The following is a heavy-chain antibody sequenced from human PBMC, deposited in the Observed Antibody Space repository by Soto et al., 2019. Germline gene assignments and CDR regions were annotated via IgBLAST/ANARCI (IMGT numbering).Heavy chain of an antibody. CDR2: IYWDDDK. CDR1: GFSLSTSGVG. J-gene: IGHJ4*02. D-gene: IGHD6-6*01. V-gene: IGHV2-5*02. CDR3: AHSRPPRLLDY. Sequence: QITLKESGPPLVKPTQTLTLTCTFSGFSLSTSGVGVGWIRQPPGKALEWLALIYWDDDKRYSSSLNSRLTIPKDTSKNQVVLTMTNMDPVDTATYYCAHSRPPRLLDYWGQGTLVTVSS.